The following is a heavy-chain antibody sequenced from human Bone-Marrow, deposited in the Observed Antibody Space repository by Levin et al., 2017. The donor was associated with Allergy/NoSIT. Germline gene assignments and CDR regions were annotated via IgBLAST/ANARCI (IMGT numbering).Heavy chain of an antibody. CDR3: AKFARPAGVYDSSDSFDI. CDR2: IHHSGASI. J-gene: IGHJ3*02. CDR1: RFIFSNYA. V-gene: IGHV3-23*01. Sequence: GGEWRLGCEVSRFIFSNYAMSWVRQAPGKGLEWVSGIHHSGASINYADSVKGRFTISRDNSKNTLYLQMNSLRAEDTAVYYCAKFARPAGVYDSSDSFDIWGQGTMVTVSS. D-gene: IGHD3-22*01.